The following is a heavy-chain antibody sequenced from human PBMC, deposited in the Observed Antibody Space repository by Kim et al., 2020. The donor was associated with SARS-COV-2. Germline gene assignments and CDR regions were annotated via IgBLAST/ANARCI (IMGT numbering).Heavy chain of an antibody. Sequence: SETLSLTCAVYGGSFSGYYWSWIRQPPGKGLEWIGEINHSGSTNYNPSLESRVTISVDTSKNQFSLKLSSVTAADTAVYYCACYYPRRDGYVDYWGQGTLVTVSS. CDR2: INHSGST. V-gene: IGHV4-34*01. CDR1: GGSFSGYY. D-gene: IGHD1-26*01. CDR3: ACYYPRRDGYVDY. J-gene: IGHJ4*02.